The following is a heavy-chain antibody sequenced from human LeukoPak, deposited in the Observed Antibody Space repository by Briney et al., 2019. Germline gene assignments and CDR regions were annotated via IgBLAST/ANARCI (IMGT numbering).Heavy chain of an antibody. D-gene: IGHD3-22*01. J-gene: IGHJ4*02. CDR2: ISGSGGRT. V-gene: IGHV3-23*01. Sequence: GGSLRLSCAVSGITLSNYGMSWVRQAPGKGLEWVAGISGSGGRTTYADSVKGRFTISRDNPKNTLYLQMSSLRAEDTAVYFCARRGVVIRVILVGFHKEAYYFDSWGQGALVTVSS. CDR3: ARRGVVIRVILVGFHKEAYYFDS. CDR1: GITLSNYG.